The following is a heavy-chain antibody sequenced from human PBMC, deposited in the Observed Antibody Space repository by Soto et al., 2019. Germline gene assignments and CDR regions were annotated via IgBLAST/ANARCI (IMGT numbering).Heavy chain of an antibody. CDR3: ARDGEGYCSGGSCWYYFDY. V-gene: IGHV1-2*02. Sequence: ASVKVSCKASGYTFTSYGISWVRQAPGQGLEWMGWINPNSGGTNYAQKFQGRVTMTRDTSISTAYMELSRLRSDDTAVYYCARDGEGYCSGGSCWYYFDYWGQGTLVTVSS. D-gene: IGHD2-15*01. CDR2: INPNSGGT. J-gene: IGHJ4*02. CDR1: GYTFTSYG.